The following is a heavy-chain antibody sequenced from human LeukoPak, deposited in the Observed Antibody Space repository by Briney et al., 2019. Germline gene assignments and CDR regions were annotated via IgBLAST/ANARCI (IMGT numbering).Heavy chain of an antibody. CDR3: AKDIPSGSSAGAFDI. Sequence: PGGSLRLSCAASGFTFDDYAMHWVRQAPGKGLEWVSGISWNSGSIGYADSVKGRFTISRDNAKNSLYLQMNSLRAEDTALYYCAKDIPSGSSAGAFDIWGQGTMVTVSS. V-gene: IGHV3-9*01. CDR2: ISWNSGSI. J-gene: IGHJ3*02. CDR1: GFTFDDYA. D-gene: IGHD1-26*01.